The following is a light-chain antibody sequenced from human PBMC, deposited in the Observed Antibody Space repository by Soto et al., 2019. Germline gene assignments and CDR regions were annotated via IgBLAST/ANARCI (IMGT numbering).Light chain of an antibody. Sequence: QSVLTQPASVSGSPGQSITISCTGTSSDVGSYNYVSWYQQHPGKAPKLMIYDVSNRPSGVSNRFSGSKSGNTASLTISGHQAEDEADYYCSSYTSSSTLVFGTGTKLTVL. CDR1: SSDVGSYNY. CDR2: DVS. J-gene: IGLJ1*01. V-gene: IGLV2-14*01. CDR3: SSYTSSSTLV.